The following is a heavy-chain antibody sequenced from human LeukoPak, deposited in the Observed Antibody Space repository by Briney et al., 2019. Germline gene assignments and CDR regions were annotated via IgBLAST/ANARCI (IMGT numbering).Heavy chain of an antibody. CDR1: GDSIIGYY. Sequence: KASETLSLTCTVSGDSIIGYYWSWIRQPPGKGLEWIGYIHYSGSTNYNPSLQSRVTISVDTSRSRFSLKLSSATAADTAVYYCVVVGDLDAFDIWGQGTMVTVSS. D-gene: IGHD2-21*01. CDR2: IHYSGST. V-gene: IGHV4-59*01. CDR3: VVVGDLDAFDI. J-gene: IGHJ3*02.